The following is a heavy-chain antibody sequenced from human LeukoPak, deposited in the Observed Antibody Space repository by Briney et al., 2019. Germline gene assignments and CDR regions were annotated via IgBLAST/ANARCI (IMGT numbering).Heavy chain of an antibody. V-gene: IGHV4-59*12. D-gene: IGHD3-16*02. CDR1: GGSISNDY. J-gene: IGHJ4*02. Sequence: SETLSLTCTVSGGSISNDYWSWIRQPPGKGLEWIGYIYDSGSTNYNPSLKSRVTMSVDTSKNQFSLKLSSVTAADTAVYYCARDLAETMITFGGVIANGGIDYWGQGTLVTVSS. CDR2: IYDSGST. CDR3: ARDLAETMITFGGVIANGGIDY.